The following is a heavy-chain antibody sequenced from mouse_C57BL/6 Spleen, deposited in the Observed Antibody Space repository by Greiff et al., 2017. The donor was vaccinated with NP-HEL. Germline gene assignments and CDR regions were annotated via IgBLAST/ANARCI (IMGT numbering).Heavy chain of an antibody. CDR2: ISDGGSYT. J-gene: IGHJ2*01. D-gene: IGHD1-1*01. Sequence: EVMLVESGGGLVKPGGSLKLSCAASGFTFSSYAMSWVRQTPEKRLEWVATISDGGSYTYYPDNVKGRFTISRDNAKNNLYLQMSHLKSEDTAMYYCARVGYGSSLDYFDYWGQGTTLTVSS. V-gene: IGHV5-4*03. CDR1: GFTFSSYA. CDR3: ARVGYGSSLDYFDY.